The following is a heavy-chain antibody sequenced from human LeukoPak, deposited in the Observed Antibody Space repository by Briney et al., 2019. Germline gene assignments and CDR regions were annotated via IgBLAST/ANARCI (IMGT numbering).Heavy chain of an antibody. J-gene: IGHJ3*02. V-gene: IGHV3-30*02. Sequence: GGSLRLSCAASGFTFSSYGMHWVRQAPGKGLEWVAFIRYDGSNKYYADSVKGRFTISRDNSKNTLYLQMNSLRAEDTAVYYCAKDQGLGSFGAFDIWGQGTMVTVSS. CDR1: GFTFSSYG. CDR2: IRYDGSNK. D-gene: IGHD3-10*01. CDR3: AKDQGLGSFGAFDI.